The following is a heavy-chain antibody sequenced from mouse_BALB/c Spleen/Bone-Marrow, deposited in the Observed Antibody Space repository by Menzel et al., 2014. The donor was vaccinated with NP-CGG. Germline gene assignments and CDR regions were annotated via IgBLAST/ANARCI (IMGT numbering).Heavy chain of an antibody. CDR2: ISSGSSTI. CDR1: GFTFSSFG. D-gene: IGHD4-1*01. J-gene: IGHJ2*01. Sequence: EVQVVESGGGLVQPGGSRKLSCAASGFTFSSFGMHWVRQAPERGLEWVAYISSGSSTIFYADTVKGRFTISRDNRKNTLFLQMTSLRSEDTAMYYCTRGGNWEDFDYWGQGTTLTVSS. CDR3: TRGGNWEDFDY. V-gene: IGHV5-17*02.